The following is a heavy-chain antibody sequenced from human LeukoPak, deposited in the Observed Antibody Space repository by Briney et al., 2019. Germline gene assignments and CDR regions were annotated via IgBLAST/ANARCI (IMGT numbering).Heavy chain of an antibody. V-gene: IGHV4-34*01. CDR3: ARGDCSGGSCYSRSRTYGMDV. CDR1: GGSFSGYY. Sequence: SETLSLTCAVYGGSFSGYYWSWIRQPPGKGLEWIGEINHRGSTNYNPSLTSRVTISVDTSKNQFCLKLSSVTAADTAVYYCARGDCSGGSCYSRSRTYGMDVWGKGTTVTVSS. J-gene: IGHJ6*04. CDR2: INHRGST. D-gene: IGHD2-15*01.